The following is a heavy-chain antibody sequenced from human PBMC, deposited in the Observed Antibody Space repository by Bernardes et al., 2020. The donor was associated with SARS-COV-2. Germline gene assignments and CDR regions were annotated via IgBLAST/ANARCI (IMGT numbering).Heavy chain of an antibody. J-gene: IGHJ3*02. V-gene: IGHV4-31*03. CDR1: GGSIISSGYY. CDR3: ARVSCSGITCYDGDAFDI. CDR2: IYYSGST. Sequence: SETLSLTCTVSGGSIISSGYYWSWIRQHPGKGLEWIGYIYYSGSTYYNPSLKSRVTISVDTSKNQFSLKLSSVTAADTAIYYCARVSCSGITCYDGDAFDIWGPGTMVTVSS. D-gene: IGHD2-15*01.